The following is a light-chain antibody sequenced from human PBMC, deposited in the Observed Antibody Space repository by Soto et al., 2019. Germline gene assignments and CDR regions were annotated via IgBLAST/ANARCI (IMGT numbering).Light chain of an antibody. V-gene: IGLV2-14*01. J-gene: IGLJ1*01. CDR1: SSDVGGYNY. CDR3: SSYTSTSTLYV. Sequence: QSVLTQPASVSGSPGQSITISCTGTSSDVGGYNYVSWYQQHPGKAPKLMIYDVSNRPSGVSNRFSGSKSGNTASLTISGLQAEDEAPYYCSSYTSTSTLYVFPTGTKLTVL. CDR2: DVS.